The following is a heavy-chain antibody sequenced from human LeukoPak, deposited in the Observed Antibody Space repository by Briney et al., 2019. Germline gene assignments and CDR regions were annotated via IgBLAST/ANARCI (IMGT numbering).Heavy chain of an antibody. Sequence: SETLSLTCTVSGGSISSSSYYWGWIRQPPGKGLEWIGYIYYSGSTNYNPSLKSRVTISVDTSKNQFSLKLSSVTAADTAVYYCARVPGELLSFDYWGQGTLVTVSS. V-gene: IGHV4-61*05. CDR3: ARVPGELLSFDY. J-gene: IGHJ4*02. CDR2: IYYSGST. D-gene: IGHD3-10*01. CDR1: GGSISSSSYY.